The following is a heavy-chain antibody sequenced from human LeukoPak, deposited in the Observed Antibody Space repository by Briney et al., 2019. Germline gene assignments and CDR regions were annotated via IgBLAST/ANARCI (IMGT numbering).Heavy chain of an antibody. J-gene: IGHJ4*02. V-gene: IGHV4-34*01. CDR2: INHSGST. Sequence: SETLSLTCAVYGGSFSGYYWSWIRQPPGKGLEWMGEINHSGSTNYNPSLKSRVTISVDTSKNQFSLKLSCATAADTAVYYCASGAAAAADYWGQGTLVTVSS. CDR1: GGSFSGYY. CDR3: ASGAAAAADY. D-gene: IGHD6-13*01.